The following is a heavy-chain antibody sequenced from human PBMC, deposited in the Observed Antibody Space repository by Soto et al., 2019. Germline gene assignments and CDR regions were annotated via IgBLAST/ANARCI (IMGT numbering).Heavy chain of an antibody. CDR1: GYTFTSYG. Sequence: VASVKVSCKASGYTFTSYGISWVRQAPGQGLEWMGWISAYNGNTNYAQKLQGRVTMTTDTSTSTAYMELRSLRSDDTAVYYCARDPNRLGDFWSGYYSSWGQGTLVTVSS. V-gene: IGHV1-18*01. J-gene: IGHJ4*02. CDR2: ISAYNGNT. D-gene: IGHD3-3*01. CDR3: ARDPNRLGDFWSGYYSS.